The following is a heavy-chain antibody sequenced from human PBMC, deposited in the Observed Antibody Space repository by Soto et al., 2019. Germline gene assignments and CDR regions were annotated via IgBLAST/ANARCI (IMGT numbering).Heavy chain of an antibody. Sequence: LSLTCTVSGGSISSYYWSWIRQPPGKGLEWIGYIYYSGSTNYNPSLKSRVTISVDTSKNQFSLKLSSVTAADTAVYYCARSRVRDGYNYSYFDYWGQGTLVTVSS. CDR1: GGSISSYY. J-gene: IGHJ4*02. CDR2: IYYSGST. CDR3: ARSRVRDGYNYSYFDY. D-gene: IGHD5-12*01. V-gene: IGHV4-59*01.